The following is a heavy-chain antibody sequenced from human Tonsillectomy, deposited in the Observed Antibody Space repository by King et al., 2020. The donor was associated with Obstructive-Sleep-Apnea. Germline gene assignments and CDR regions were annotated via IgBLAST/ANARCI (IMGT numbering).Heavy chain of an antibody. CDR3: ARVDCSGGSCYAGY. J-gene: IGHJ4*02. V-gene: IGHV4-59*02. CDR1: GGAVSTYY. D-gene: IGHD2-15*01. Sequence: VQLQESGPGLVKPSEILSLTCTVSGGAVSTYYWSWIRQPPGKGLEWIGYIYYSGSTNYNRSLKSRVTISLDTPNNQVSLKLSSVTAADTAVYYCARVDCSGGSCYAGYWGQGTLVTVSS. CDR2: IYYSGST.